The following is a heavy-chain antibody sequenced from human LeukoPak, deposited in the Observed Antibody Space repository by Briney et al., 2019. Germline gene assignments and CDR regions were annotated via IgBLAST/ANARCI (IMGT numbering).Heavy chain of an antibody. V-gene: IGHV4-4*02. CDR3: SRESGPFCPFGH. CDR1: GGPITTTNY. Sequence: PSETLSLTCGVSGGPITTTNYWSWVRQPPGGGLEWIGEISLAGRTRYNPSLKSRVNISIDESKNHLYLNLASVTAADTAVYYCSRESGPFCPFGHWGQGTLVAVTS. CDR2: ISLAGRT. D-gene: IGHD1-26*01. J-gene: IGHJ4*02.